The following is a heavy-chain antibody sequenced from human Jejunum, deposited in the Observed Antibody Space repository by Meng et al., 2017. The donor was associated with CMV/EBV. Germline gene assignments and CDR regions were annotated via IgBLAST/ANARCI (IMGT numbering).Heavy chain of an antibody. CDR3: AHRRLSTIGITYDY. CDR2: IYWDDDK. CDR1: GFSLSTTGVG. D-gene: IGHD1-14*01. J-gene: IGHJ4*02. Sequence: QTTLKASGPTLVKPTQTLTLTCTFSGFSLSTTGVGVGWIRQPPEMALEWLALIYWDDDKRYSPSLKRRVTIIKDTSKNQVVLTLTNMDPVDTATYFCAHRRLSTIGITYDYWGQGILVTVSS. V-gene: IGHV2-5*02.